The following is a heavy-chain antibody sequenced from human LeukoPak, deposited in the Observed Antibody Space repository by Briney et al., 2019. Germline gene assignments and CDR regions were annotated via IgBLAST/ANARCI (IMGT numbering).Heavy chain of an antibody. CDR1: GFTFSSYS. D-gene: IGHD2-2*03. Sequence: GGSLRLSCAASGFTFSSYSMNWVRQAPGKGLEWVSSISSSSSYIYYADSVKGRFTISRDNAKNSLYLQMNSLGAEDTAVYYCAREKSWIYAFDIWGQGTMVTVSS. V-gene: IGHV3-21*01. CDR2: ISSSSSYI. J-gene: IGHJ3*02. CDR3: AREKSWIYAFDI.